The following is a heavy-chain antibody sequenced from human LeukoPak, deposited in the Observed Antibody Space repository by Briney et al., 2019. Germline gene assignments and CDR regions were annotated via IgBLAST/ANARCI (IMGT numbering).Heavy chain of an antibody. CDR2: ISTGSSYI. CDR1: GFTFSTYS. CDR3: ARAAPNYGGNSWFDY. V-gene: IGHV3-21*01. J-gene: IGHJ4*02. Sequence: PGGSLRLSCAASGFTFSTYSMNWVRQAPGKGLEWVSSISTGSSYIYYADSVKGRFTISRDNAKNSLYLHMNSLRAEDTAVYYCARAAPNYGGNSWFDYWGQGTLVTVSS. D-gene: IGHD4-23*01.